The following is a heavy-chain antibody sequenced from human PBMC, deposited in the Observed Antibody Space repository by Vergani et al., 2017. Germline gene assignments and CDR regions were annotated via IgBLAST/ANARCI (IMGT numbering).Heavy chain of an antibody. Sequence: QVQLQQWGAGLLKPSETLSLTCTVSGGSISSGGYYWSWIRQHPGKGLEWIGYIYYSGSTYYNPSLKSRVTISVDTSKNQFSLKLSSVTAADTAVYYCARDKGDYLQFWGYFDYWGQGTLVTVSS. D-gene: IGHD4-11*01. J-gene: IGHJ4*02. CDR3: ARDKGDYLQFWGYFDY. CDR2: IYYSGST. CDR1: GGSISSGGYY. V-gene: IGHV4-31*03.